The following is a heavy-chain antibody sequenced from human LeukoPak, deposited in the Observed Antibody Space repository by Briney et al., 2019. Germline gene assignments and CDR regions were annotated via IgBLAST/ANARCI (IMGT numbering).Heavy chain of an antibody. CDR3: ARTQSGYVRYYYYMDV. CDR1: GFTFSSYW. CDR2: IKQDGSEK. V-gene: IGHV3-7*01. J-gene: IGHJ6*03. Sequence: GGSLRLSCAASGFTFSSYWMSWVRQAPGKGLEWVANIKQDGSEKYYVDSVKGRFTISRDNAKNSLYLQMNSLRAEDTAVYYCARTQSGYVRYYYYMDVWGKGTTVTVSS. D-gene: IGHD5-12*01.